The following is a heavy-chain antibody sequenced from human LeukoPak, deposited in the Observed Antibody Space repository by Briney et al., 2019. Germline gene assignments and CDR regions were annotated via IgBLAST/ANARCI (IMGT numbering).Heavy chain of an antibody. CDR1: GLTFSNYA. V-gene: IGHV3-23*01. CDR2: ISSSAVSS. J-gene: IGHJ4*02. D-gene: IGHD1-1*01. CDR3: AKDMGSRATNFDY. Sequence: GGSLRLSCAASGLTFSNYAISWVRQAPGKGLEWVSSISSSAVSSYYAVSVKGRFTISRDNSKNTLYLQMNSLTAEDTAVYYCAKDMGSRATNFDYWGKGTLVTVSS.